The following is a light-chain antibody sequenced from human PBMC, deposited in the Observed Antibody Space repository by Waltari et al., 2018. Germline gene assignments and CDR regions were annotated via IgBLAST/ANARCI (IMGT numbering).Light chain of an antibody. V-gene: IGKV1-5*03. CDR3: QQYNTYSP. CDR2: KAS. Sequence: DIQMTQSPSSLSASVGGRVTITCRASQSISNWLAWYQQKPGKAPILLIYKASILKSGVPSRFSGSGSGTQFTLTISSLQPGDFATYYCQQYNTYSPFGQGTKLEIK. CDR1: QSISNW. J-gene: IGKJ2*01.